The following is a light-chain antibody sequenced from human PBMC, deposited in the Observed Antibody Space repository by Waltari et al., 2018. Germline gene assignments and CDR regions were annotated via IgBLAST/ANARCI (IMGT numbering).Light chain of an antibody. V-gene: IGKV1-5*03. J-gene: IGKJ5*01. CDR1: QSVGSW. CDR2: ETS. Sequence: DIQMTQSPSTLSASVGDRVTITCRASQSVGSWLAWYHQKPGKAPKLLIYETSSLESGVPSRFSGSGSGTEFSLTSSSLQPDDFATYYCQQYNSYSSTTFGQGTRLEIK. CDR3: QQYNSYSSTT.